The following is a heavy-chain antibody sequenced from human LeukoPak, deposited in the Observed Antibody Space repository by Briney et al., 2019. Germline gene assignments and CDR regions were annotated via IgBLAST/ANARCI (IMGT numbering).Heavy chain of an antibody. Sequence: GGSLRLSCAASGFTLSNAWMSWVRQAPGKGLEWVGRIKSKTDGGTTDYAAPVKGRFTISRDDSKNTLYLQMNSLKTEDTAVYYCTTARLYGSGSYYYYGMDVWGQGTTVTVSS. V-gene: IGHV3-15*01. CDR3: TTARLYGSGSYYYYGMDV. CDR1: GFTLSNAW. D-gene: IGHD3-10*01. CDR2: IKSKTDGGTT. J-gene: IGHJ6*02.